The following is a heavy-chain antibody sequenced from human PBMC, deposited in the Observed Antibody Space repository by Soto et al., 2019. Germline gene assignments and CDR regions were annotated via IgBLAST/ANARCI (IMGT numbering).Heavy chain of an antibody. D-gene: IGHD3-22*01. V-gene: IGHV1-58*01. J-gene: IGHJ4*02. CDR3: AAGDSSGYYGG. CDR1: GFTFTSSS. Sequence: SVKVSCKASGFTFTSSSVQWVRQARGQRLEWIGWITVGTGNTNYAQKFQERVTITRDMSTSTAYMELKNLRSEDTAVYYCAAGDSSGYYGGWGQGTQVTVSS. CDR2: ITVGTGNT.